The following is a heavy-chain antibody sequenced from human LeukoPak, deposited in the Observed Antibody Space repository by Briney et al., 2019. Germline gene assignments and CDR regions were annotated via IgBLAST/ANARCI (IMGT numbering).Heavy chain of an antibody. CDR1: GGSISSYY. CDR3: ATGPDCSRSSCNYYYYYMDV. J-gene: IGHJ6*03. Sequence: SETLSLTCTVSGGSISSYYWSWIRQPPGKGLEWIGYIYYSGSTNYNPSLKSRVTISVDTSKNQFSLKLSSVTAADTAVYYCATGPDCSRSSCNYYYYYMDVWGKGTTVTVSS. CDR2: IYYSGST. D-gene: IGHD2-2*01. V-gene: IGHV4-59*12.